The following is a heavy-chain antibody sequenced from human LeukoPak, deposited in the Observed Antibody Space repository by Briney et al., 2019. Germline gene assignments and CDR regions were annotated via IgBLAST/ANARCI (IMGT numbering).Heavy chain of an antibody. CDR1: GVTFSSYA. J-gene: IGHJ4*02. CDR3: AKPGAYYDILTGHFDY. CDR2: ISGSGGST. Sequence: GGSLRLSCAASGVTFSSYAMSWVRQAPGKGLEWVSAISGSGGSTYYADSVKGRFTISRDNSKNTLYLQMNSLRAEDTAVYYCAKPGAYYDILTGHFDYWGQGTLVTVSS. D-gene: IGHD3-9*01. V-gene: IGHV3-23*01.